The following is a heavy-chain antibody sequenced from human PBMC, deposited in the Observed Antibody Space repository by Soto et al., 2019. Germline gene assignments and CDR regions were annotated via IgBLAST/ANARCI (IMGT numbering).Heavy chain of an antibody. Sequence: GASVKVSCKASGYTFTSYDINWVRQATGQGLEWMGWMNPNSGNTGYAQKFQGRVTMTRNTSISTAYMELSSLRSEDTAVYYCARGPLLWFGELLPWLDPWGQGTLVTVSS. CDR1: GYTFTSYD. CDR2: MNPNSGNT. CDR3: ARGPLLWFGELLPWLDP. V-gene: IGHV1-8*01. D-gene: IGHD3-10*01. J-gene: IGHJ5*02.